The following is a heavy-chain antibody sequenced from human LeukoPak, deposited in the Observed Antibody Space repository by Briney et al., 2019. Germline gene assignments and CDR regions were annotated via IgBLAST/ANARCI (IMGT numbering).Heavy chain of an antibody. CDR3: AKEDVVVVVAATLGDY. J-gene: IGHJ4*02. D-gene: IGHD2-15*01. Sequence: GVSLRLSCAASGFTFSSYAMSWVRQAPGKGLEGGSTLGGRGGSTYYADSVKGRFTISRDNSKNTLYLQMNSLRAEDTAVYYCAKEDVVVVVAATLGDYWGQGTLVTVSS. CDR1: GFTFSSYA. V-gene: IGHV3-23*01. CDR2: LGGRGGST.